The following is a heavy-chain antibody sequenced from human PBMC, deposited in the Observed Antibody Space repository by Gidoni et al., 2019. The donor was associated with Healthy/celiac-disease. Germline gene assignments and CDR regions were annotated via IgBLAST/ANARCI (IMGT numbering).Heavy chain of an antibody. CDR1: GFTFSSYA. V-gene: IGHV3-23*01. J-gene: IGHJ4*02. CDR3: AKGPSMTQKYYFDY. Sequence: EVQLLEAGGGLVQPWGSLRLSCAASGFTFSSYAMSWVRQAPGKGLEWVSAISGSGGSTYYADSVKGRFTISRDNSKNTLYLQMNSLRAEDTAVYYCAKGPSMTQKYYFDYWGQGTLVTVSS. CDR2: ISGSGGST.